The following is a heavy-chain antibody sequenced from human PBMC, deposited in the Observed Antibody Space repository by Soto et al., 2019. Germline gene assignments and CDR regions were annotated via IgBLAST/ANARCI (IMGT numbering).Heavy chain of an antibody. CDR1: GFTFSGSA. V-gene: IGHV3-73*01. D-gene: IGHD3-3*01. CDR3: TRLRTHYDFWSGHLYGMDV. CDR2: IRSKANSYAT. J-gene: IGHJ6*02. Sequence: PGGSLRLSCAASGFTFSGSAMHWVRQASGKGLEWVGRIRSKANSYATAYAASVKGRFTISRDDSKNTAYLQMNSLKTEDTAVYYCTRLRTHYDFWSGHLYGMDVWGQGTTVTVSS.